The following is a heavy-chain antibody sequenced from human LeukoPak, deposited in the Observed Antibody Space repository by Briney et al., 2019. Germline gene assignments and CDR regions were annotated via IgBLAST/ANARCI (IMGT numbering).Heavy chain of an antibody. J-gene: IGHJ6*02. CDR3: ARDPKGFLEWLSLDYYGMDV. Sequence: GRSLRLSCAASGFTFSSYAMHWVRQAPGKGLEWVAVISYDGSNKYYADSVKGRFTISRDNAKNSLYLQMNSLRAEDTAVYYCARDPKGFLEWLSLDYYGMDVWGQGTTVTVSS. CDR1: GFTFSSYA. V-gene: IGHV3-30*04. CDR2: ISYDGSNK. D-gene: IGHD3-3*01.